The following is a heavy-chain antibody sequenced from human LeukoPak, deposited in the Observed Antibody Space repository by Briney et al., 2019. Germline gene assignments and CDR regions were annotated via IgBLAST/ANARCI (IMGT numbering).Heavy chain of an antibody. D-gene: IGHD3-22*01. J-gene: IGHJ6*03. Sequence: GGSLRLSCAASGFTFDDYAMHWVRQAPGKGLEWVSGISWNSGSIGYADSVKGRFTISRDNAKNSLYLQMNSLRAEDTALYYCAKAGAYDSSGYSGYYYYYMDVWGKGTTVTISS. CDR3: AKAGAYDSSGYSGYYYYYMDV. CDR1: GFTFDDYA. CDR2: ISWNSGSI. V-gene: IGHV3-9*01.